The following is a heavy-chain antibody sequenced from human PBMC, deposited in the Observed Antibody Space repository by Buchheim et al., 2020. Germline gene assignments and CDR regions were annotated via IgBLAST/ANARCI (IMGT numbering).Heavy chain of an antibody. D-gene: IGHD3-22*01. J-gene: IGHJ6*02. CDR1: GGYISSYY. CDR2: THYSGST. CDR3: ARHEYYDRSGYDYGIDV. V-gene: IGHV4-59*08. Sequence: QVQLQESGPGLVKPSETLSLTCTVSGGYISSYYWCWIRQPPGKGLEYIGYTHYSGSTDANFSLKSRVTISLDRSKNQFSLRLNSVTAADTAVYYCARHEYYDRSGYDYGIDVGGQGTT.